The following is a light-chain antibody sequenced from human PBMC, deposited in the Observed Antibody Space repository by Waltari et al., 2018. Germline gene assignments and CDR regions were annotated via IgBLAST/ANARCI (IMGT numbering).Light chain of an antibody. CDR2: VAS. CDR3: QQYAGSPIT. V-gene: IGKV3-20*01. Sequence: EIVLTQPPGTLSLSPGERATLSCRATQSVSHSNLAWYQQKGGQAPRLLIFVASSRATGIPDRFSGSGSGTDFTLSISRRVPEDYGVYYCQQYAGSPITFGGGTKVEI. CDR1: QSVSHSN. J-gene: IGKJ4*01.